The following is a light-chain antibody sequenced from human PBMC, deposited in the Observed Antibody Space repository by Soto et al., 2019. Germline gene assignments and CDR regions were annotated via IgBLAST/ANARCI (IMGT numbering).Light chain of an antibody. CDR3: MLYMGGGLVV. J-gene: IGLJ2*01. V-gene: IGLV8-61*01. CDR2: STN. Sequence: QAVVTQEPSFSVSPGGTVTLTCGLTSGSVSTTYYPSWYQQTPGQAPRTLIYSTNIRSSGVPDRFSGSILGNKAALTITGGQADDESDYHCMLYMGGGLVVFGGRTKVTVL. CDR1: SGSVSTTYY.